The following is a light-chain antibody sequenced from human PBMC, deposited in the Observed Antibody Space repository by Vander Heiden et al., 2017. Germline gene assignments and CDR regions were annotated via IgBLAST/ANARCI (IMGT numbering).Light chain of an antibody. V-gene: IGKV1-39*01. CDR3: QQSDSIPRT. J-gene: IGKJ2*01. CDR2: AAS. CDR1: QSISSY. Sequence: DIQMAQSPSSLSASVGDRVTITCRASQSISSYLNWYQQKPGKAPKLLIYAASSLQSGVPSRFSGSGSGTDFTLTISSLQPEDFATYYCQQSDSIPRTFGPGTKLEIK.